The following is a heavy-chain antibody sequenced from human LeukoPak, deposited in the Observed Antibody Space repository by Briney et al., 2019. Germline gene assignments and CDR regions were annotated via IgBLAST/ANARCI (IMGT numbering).Heavy chain of an antibody. J-gene: IGHJ4*02. Sequence: SXTLXXXCTVSGGSISSSSYYWGWIRQPPGKGLEWIGSIYYSGSTYYNPSLKSRVTISVDTSKNQFSLKLSSVTAADTAVYYXXXRXXXIXXVXAAMSNFDYWGQGTLVTVSS. CDR1: GGSISSSSYY. V-gene: IGHV4-39*01. CDR3: XXRXXXIXXVXAAMSNFDY. CDR2: IYYSGST. D-gene: IGHD2-2*01.